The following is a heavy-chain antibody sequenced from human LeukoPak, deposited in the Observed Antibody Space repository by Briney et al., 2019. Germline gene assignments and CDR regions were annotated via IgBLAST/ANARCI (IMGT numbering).Heavy chain of an antibody. CDR1: GGSISNYY. V-gene: IGHV4-4*07. CDR2: IYTSGTT. J-gene: IGHJ4*02. Sequence: SETLSLTCTASGGSISNYYWSWIRQPAGKGLEWIGRIYTSGTTHYNPSLKSRVTMSVDTSKNQFSLNLSSVTAADTAVYYCARFSSIAAAFDYWGLGTPVTVSS. D-gene: IGHD6-13*01. CDR3: ARFSSIAAAFDY.